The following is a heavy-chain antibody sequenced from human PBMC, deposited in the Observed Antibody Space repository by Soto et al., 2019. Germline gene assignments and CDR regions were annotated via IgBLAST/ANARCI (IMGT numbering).Heavy chain of an antibody. V-gene: IGHV5-51*01. J-gene: IGHJ5*02. Sequence: GESLKISCKGSGYSFTNYWIGWVRQLPGKGLEWMGMIYPDDSDTKYSPSFQGQVTFSADKSINTAYLQWSSLKASDTAIYYCARLEWLSLAAWFDPWGQGTLVTVSS. D-gene: IGHD3-3*01. CDR2: IYPDDSDT. CDR3: ARLEWLSLAAWFDP. CDR1: GYSFTNYW.